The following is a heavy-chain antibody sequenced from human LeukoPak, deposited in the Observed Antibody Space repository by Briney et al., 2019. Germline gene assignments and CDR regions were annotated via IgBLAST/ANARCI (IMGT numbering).Heavy chain of an antibody. D-gene: IGHD3-22*01. V-gene: IGHV3-48*02. Sequence: QPGGSLRLSCAASGFTFSDYNMNWVRQAPGKGLEWVSYIGSSSSAILYADSVKGRFTTSRDNGKNSLYLQMNSLRDEDTAVYYCARGAGDSRRIDLHLQHWGQGTLVTVSS. CDR1: GFTFSDYN. CDR3: ARGAGDSRRIDLHLQH. J-gene: IGHJ1*01. CDR2: IGSSSSAI.